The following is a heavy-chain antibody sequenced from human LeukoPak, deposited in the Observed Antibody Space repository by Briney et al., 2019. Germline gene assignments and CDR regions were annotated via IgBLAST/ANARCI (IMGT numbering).Heavy chain of an antibody. D-gene: IGHD1-7*01. J-gene: IGHJ3*02. V-gene: IGHV3-21*01. CDR2: ISSSSVI. CDR1: GFTFSSYS. Sequence: GGSLRLSCAASGFTFSSYSMNWVRQAPGKGLEWVSSISSSSVIFYADSVKGRFTISRDNAKNSLYLQMNSLRAEDTAVYYCARGGTGATRDDTFDIWGQGAMVTVSS. CDR3: ARGGTGATRDDTFDI.